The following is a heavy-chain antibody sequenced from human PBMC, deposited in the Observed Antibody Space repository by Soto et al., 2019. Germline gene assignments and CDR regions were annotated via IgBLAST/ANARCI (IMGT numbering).Heavy chain of an antibody. D-gene: IGHD3-10*01. J-gene: IGHJ4*02. Sequence: QVQLVESGGGVVQPGRSLRLACVASGFTFSRYGMHWVRQAPGKGLEWVADIWHDGSKKYYSDAVRGRFTISRDDSKSTLYLQMNSLRAEDTAMYYCARDLSYGSGSDWGQGTLVTVSS. CDR3: ARDLSYGSGSD. CDR1: GFTFSRYG. V-gene: IGHV3-33*01. CDR2: IWHDGSKK.